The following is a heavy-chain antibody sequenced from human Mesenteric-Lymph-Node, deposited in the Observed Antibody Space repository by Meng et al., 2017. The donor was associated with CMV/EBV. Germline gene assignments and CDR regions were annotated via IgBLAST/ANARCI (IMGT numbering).Heavy chain of an antibody. J-gene: IGHJ4*02. D-gene: IGHD3-10*01. CDR1: GGSFSGYY. Sequence: GSLRLSCAVYGGSFSGYYWRWIRQPPGKGLEWIGEINHSGSTNYNPSLKSRVTISVDTSKNQFSLKLSSVTAADTAVYYCARGPRFVPLDYWGQGTLVTVSS. V-gene: IGHV4-34*01. CDR2: INHSGST. CDR3: ARGPRFVPLDY.